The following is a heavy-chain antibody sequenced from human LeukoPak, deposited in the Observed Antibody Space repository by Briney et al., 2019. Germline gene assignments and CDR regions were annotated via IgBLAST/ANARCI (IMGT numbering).Heavy chain of an antibody. Sequence: SETLSLTCAVYGGSFSGYYWSWLRQPPGKGLEWIGEINHSGSTNYNPSLKSRVTISVDTSKNQFSLKLSSVTAADTAVYYCARYKSHVKYSSSWYRTGQFDYWGQGTLVTVSS. CDR3: ARYKSHVKYSSSWYRTGQFDY. CDR2: INHSGST. V-gene: IGHV4-34*01. J-gene: IGHJ4*02. D-gene: IGHD6-13*01. CDR1: GGSFSGYY.